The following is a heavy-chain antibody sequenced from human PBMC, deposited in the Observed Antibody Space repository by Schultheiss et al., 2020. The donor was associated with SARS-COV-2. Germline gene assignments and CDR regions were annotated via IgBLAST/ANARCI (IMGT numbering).Heavy chain of an antibody. D-gene: IGHD4-23*01. V-gene: IGHV3-15*07. J-gene: IGHJ3*02. CDR3: ARASYGGNGPANKASIVVAFDI. CDR1: GFTFSSYS. CDR2: IKSKTDGGTT. Sequence: GGSLRLSCAASGFTFSSYSMNWVRQAPGKGLEWVGRIKSKTDGGTTDYAAPVKGRFTISRDDSKNTLYLQMNSLRAEDTAVYYCARASYGGNGPANKASIVVAFDIWGQGTMVTVSS.